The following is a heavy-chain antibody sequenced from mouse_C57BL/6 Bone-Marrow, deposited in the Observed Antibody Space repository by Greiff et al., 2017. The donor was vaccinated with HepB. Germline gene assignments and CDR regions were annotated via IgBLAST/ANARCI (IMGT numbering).Heavy chain of an antibody. CDR2: INPNNGGT. V-gene: IGHV1-26*01. CDR1: GYTFTDYY. CDR3: ARYRDDPVYYYAMDY. Sequence: EVQLQQSGPELVKPGASVKISCKASGYTFTDYYMNWVKQSHGKSLEWIGDINPNNGGTSYNQKFKGKATLTVDKSSSTAYMELRSLTSEDSAVYYWARYRDDPVYYYAMDYWGQGTSVTVSS. D-gene: IGHD2-3*01. J-gene: IGHJ4*01.